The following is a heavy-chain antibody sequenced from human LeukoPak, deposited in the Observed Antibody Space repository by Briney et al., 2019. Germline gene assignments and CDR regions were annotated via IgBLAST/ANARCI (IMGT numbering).Heavy chain of an antibody. V-gene: IGHV5-51*01. CDR2: IYPGDSDI. CDR1: GYSFTNYW. J-gene: IGHJ6*02. CDR3: ARQFVIWNGPHGVRYYGMDV. Sequence: ESLKISCKGSGYSFTNYWIGWVRQMPGKGLEWMGTIYPGDSDIRYNPSFQGQVTTSADKSITTAYLQWSSLKASDTAMYYCARQFVIWNGPHGVRYYGMDVWGQGTTVTVSS. D-gene: IGHD1-1*01.